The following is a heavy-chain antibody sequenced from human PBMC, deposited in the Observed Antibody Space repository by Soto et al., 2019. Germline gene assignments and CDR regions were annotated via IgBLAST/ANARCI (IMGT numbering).Heavy chain of an antibody. CDR3: ASHVTPWAQGVFDI. CDR1: GCSISSSSYY. Sequence: QLQLQESGPGLVKPSETLSLTCTVSGCSISSSSYYWGWIRQPPGKGLGWIGCIYYSGSTYYNPSLKSRVTLAVDTFKNQFSLKLSSVTAADTAVYYCASHVTPWAQGVFDIWGQGTMVTVSS. J-gene: IGHJ3*02. CDR2: IYYSGST. D-gene: IGHD2-15*01. V-gene: IGHV4-39*01.